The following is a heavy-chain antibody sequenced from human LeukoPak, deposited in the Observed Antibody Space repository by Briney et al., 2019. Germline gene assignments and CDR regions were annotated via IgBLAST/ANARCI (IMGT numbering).Heavy chain of an antibody. J-gene: IGHJ4*02. CDR3: AKARYSSSWYHFDY. V-gene: IGHV3-23*01. CDR2: ISGSGGST. Sequence: GGSLRLSCAASGFTFSSYAMSWVRQAPGKGLERVSAISGSGGSTYYADSVKGRFTISRDNSKNTLYLQMNSLRVEDTAIYYCAKARYSSSWYHFDYWGQGTLVTVSS. D-gene: IGHD6-13*01. CDR1: GFTFSSYA.